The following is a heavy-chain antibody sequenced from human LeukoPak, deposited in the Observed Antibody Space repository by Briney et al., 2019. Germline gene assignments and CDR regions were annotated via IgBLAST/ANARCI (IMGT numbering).Heavy chain of an antibody. J-gene: IGHJ4*02. CDR3: ARGRGYYYDSSGSYGGPYFDY. D-gene: IGHD3-22*01. V-gene: IGHV4-59*01. Sequence: SETLSLTCTVSGGSISSYYWSWIRQPPGKGLEWIGYIYYSGSTNYNPSLKSRVTISVDTSKNQFSLKLSSVTAADTAVYYCARGRGYYYDSSGSYGGPYFDYWGQGTLVTVSS. CDR2: IYYSGST. CDR1: GGSISSYY.